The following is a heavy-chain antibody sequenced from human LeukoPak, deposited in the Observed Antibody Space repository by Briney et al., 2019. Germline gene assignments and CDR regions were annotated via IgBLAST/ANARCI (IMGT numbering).Heavy chain of an antibody. D-gene: IGHD6-13*01. CDR1: GGSISSGSYY. J-gene: IGHJ4*02. CDR3: ARGSSSFVY. CDR2: TYTSGST. V-gene: IGHV4-61*02. Sequence: SETLSLTCTVSGGSISSGSYYWRWIRQPAGKGLEWIGRTYTSGSTNYNPSLKSRVTISVDTSKNQFSLKLSSVTAADTAVYYCARGSSSFVYWGQGTLVTVSS.